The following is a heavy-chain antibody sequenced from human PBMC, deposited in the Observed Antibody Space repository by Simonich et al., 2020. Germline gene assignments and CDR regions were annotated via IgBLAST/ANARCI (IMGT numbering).Heavy chain of an antibody. Sequence: QVQLVQSGAEVKKPGASVKVSCKASGYTFTGYYMHWVRQAPGQGLECMGRTNPNRGGTNNAQKVQGRDTMTRDTSISTAYMELSRLRSDDTAVYYCARDTFLGYCSSTSCYDAFDIWGQGTMVTVSS. V-gene: IGHV1-2*06. CDR2: TNPNRGGT. J-gene: IGHJ3*02. CDR1: GYTFTGYY. CDR3: ARDTFLGYCSSTSCYDAFDI. D-gene: IGHD2-2*01.